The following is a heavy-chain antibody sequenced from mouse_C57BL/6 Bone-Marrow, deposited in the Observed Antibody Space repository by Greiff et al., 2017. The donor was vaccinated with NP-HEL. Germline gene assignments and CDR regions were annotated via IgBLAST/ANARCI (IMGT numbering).Heavy chain of an antibody. V-gene: IGHV1-81*01. CDR3: ARRRGDDGYYLYYFDD. CDR2: IYPRSGNT. CDR1: GYTFTSYG. J-gene: IGHJ2*01. Sequence: QVQLQQSGAELARPGASVKLSCKASGYTFTSYGISWVKQRTGQGLEWIGEIYPRSGNTYYNEKFKGKATLTADKSSSTAYMELRSLTSEDSAVYVCARRRGDDGYYLYYFDDWGQGTTRTGSS. D-gene: IGHD2-3*01.